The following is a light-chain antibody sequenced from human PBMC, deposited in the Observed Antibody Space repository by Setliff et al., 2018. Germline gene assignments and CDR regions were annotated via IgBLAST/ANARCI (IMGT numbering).Light chain of an antibody. J-gene: IGLJ1*01. CDR3: SSYAGTNNPYV. V-gene: IGLV2-8*01. CDR2: EIS. Sequence: HSVLTQPPSASGSPGQSLIISCTGTSRDVGSSTFVSWYQQHPGKAPKLLIYEISKRPSGVPDRFSGSKSGNTASLTVSGLQAEDEADYYCSSYAGTNNPYVFGSGTKVTV. CDR1: SRDVGSSTF.